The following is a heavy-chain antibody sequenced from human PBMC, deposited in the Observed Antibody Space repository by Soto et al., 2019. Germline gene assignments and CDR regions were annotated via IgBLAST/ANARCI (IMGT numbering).Heavy chain of an antibody. CDR1: GGTFSSYA. D-gene: IGHD6-13*01. CDR3: AMGGIAAAGNTGWFDP. J-gene: IGHJ5*02. CDR2: IIPIFGTA. V-gene: IGHV1-69*01. Sequence: QVQLVQSGAEVKKPGSSVKVSCKASGGTFSSYAISWVRQAPGQGLEWMGGIIPIFGTANYAQKFQGRVTITADESTSTAYMELSSLRSEDTAVYYCAMGGIAAAGNTGWFDPWGQGTPVTVSS.